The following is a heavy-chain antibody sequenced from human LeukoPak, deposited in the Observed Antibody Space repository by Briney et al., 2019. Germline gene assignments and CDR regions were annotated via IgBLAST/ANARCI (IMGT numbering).Heavy chain of an antibody. CDR3: ARQSETAARPTYYNGIDV. V-gene: IGHV4-39*01. D-gene: IGHD6-6*01. J-gene: IGHJ6*02. CDR2: VYYSGDA. Sequence: SETLSLTCTVSGGSISRSSYYWGWIRQPPGKGQEWMGTVYYSGDAYYNPSLKSRITISVDTTKNQFSLKLSSVTSADTAVYYCARQSETAARPTYYNGIDVWGQGTTVTVSS. CDR1: GGSISRSSYY.